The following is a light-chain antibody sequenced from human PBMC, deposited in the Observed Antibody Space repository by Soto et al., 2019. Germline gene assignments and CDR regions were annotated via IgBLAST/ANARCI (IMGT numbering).Light chain of an antibody. CDR1: QSVSSN. J-gene: IGKJ1*01. Sequence: EIVMTQSPATLSMSPGERATRSCRASQSVSSNLAWYQQKPGQTPRLLIYRASIRATDVPASFSGSGSGTEFTLTISSLQSADFAVYYCQQYNNWPRTFGQGTKADIK. V-gene: IGKV3-15*01. CDR2: RAS. CDR3: QQYNNWPRT.